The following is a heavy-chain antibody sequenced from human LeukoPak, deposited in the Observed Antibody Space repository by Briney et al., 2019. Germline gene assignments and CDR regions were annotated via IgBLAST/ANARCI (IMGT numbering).Heavy chain of an antibody. Sequence: GGSPRLSCAASGFTFSSYGMHWVRQAPGKGLEWVAFIRYDGSNKYYADSVKGRFTISRDNSKNTLYLQMNSLRAEDTAVYYCAKDYRDGLSGWNYYYYYMDVWGKGTTVTISS. D-gene: IGHD6-19*01. CDR2: IRYDGSNK. J-gene: IGHJ6*03. CDR1: GFTFSSYG. CDR3: AKDYRDGLSGWNYYYYYMDV. V-gene: IGHV3-30*02.